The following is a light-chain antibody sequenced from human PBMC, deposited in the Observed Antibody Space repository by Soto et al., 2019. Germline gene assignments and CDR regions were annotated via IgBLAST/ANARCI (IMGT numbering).Light chain of an antibody. Sequence: DIVMTQSPDTLAVSLGERATINCKSSQNVLYSSNNKNYLAWYQQKPGQPPKLLIYWASTRESGVPDRFSASGSGTDVTLTISSLQAEDVAAYYCQQHYSSPPTFGQGTKVEIK. V-gene: IGKV4-1*01. CDR2: WAS. CDR1: QNVLYSSNNKNY. CDR3: QQHYSSPPT. J-gene: IGKJ1*01.